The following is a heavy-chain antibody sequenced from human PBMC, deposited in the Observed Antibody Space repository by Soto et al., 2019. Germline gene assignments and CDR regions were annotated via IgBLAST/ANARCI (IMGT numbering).Heavy chain of an antibody. D-gene: IGHD3-22*01. CDR3: AREMEVRNYYDSIGPVDY. V-gene: IGHV1-18*01. CDR2: ISAYNGNT. CDR1: GYTFTSYG. J-gene: IGHJ4*02. Sequence: QVQLVQSGAEVKKPGASVKVSCKASGYTFTSYGISWVRQAPGQGLEWMGWISAYNGNTNYAQKLQGRVTMTTDTSTSTAYMELRSLRSDDTAVYYCAREMEVRNYYDSIGPVDYWGQGTLVTVSS.